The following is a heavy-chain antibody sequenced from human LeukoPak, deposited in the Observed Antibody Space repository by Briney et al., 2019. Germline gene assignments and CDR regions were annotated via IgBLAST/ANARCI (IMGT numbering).Heavy chain of an antibody. Sequence: GGSLRLSCAASGFTFSSYAMSWVRQAPGKGLEWVSAISGSGGSTYYADSVKGRLTISRDNSKNTLYLQMNSLRAEDTAVYYCAKAGYCTNGVCYRWYYFDYWGQGTLLTVSS. J-gene: IGHJ4*02. CDR3: AKAGYCTNGVCYRWYYFDY. V-gene: IGHV3-23*01. D-gene: IGHD2-8*01. CDR2: ISGSGGST. CDR1: GFTFSSYA.